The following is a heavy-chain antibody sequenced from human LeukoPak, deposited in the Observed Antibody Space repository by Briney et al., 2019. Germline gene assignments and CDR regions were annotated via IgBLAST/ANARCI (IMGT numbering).Heavy chain of an antibody. CDR1: GFTFSSYA. CDR2: ISGGGDGT. Sequence: GGSPRLSCAASGFTFSSYAMTWVRQAPGKGLEWVSAISGGGDGTYYADSVKGRFTISRDNSKNTLSLQMNSLRAEDTAVYYCAKDGGDCSSTSCYPGWYFDLWGRGTLVTVSS. V-gene: IGHV3-23*01. CDR3: AKDGGDCSSTSCYPGWYFDL. J-gene: IGHJ2*01. D-gene: IGHD2-2*01.